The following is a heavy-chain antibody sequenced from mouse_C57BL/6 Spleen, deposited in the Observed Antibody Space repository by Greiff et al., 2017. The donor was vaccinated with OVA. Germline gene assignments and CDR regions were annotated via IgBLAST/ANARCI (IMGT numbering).Heavy chain of an antibody. J-gene: IGHJ1*03. D-gene: IGHD1-1*01. CDR3: ARSDYYGSSRYFDV. CDR1: GYTFTSYW. Sequence: QVQLQQPGAELVKPGASVKLSCKASGYTFTSYWMQWVKQRPGQGLEWIGEIDPSDSYTNYNQKFKGKATLTVDTSSSTAYMQLSSLTSEDSAVYDCARSDYYGSSRYFDVWGTGTTVTVSS. CDR2: IDPSDSYT. V-gene: IGHV1-50*01.